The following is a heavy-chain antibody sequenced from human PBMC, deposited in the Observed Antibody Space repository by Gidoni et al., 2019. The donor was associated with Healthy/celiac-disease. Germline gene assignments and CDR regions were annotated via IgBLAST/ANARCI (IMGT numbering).Heavy chain of an antibody. CDR2: IWYDGSNK. CDR3: AGTGDYYYYGMDV. Sequence: QVQLVESGGGVVQPGRSLGLSWAASGLTFSSYGMHWVRQAPGKGLEWVAVIWYDGSNKYYADSVKGRFTISRDNSKNTLYLQMNSLRAEDTAVYYCAGTGDYYYYGMDVWGQGTTVTVSS. J-gene: IGHJ6*02. V-gene: IGHV3-33*01. D-gene: IGHD1-1*01. CDR1: GLTFSSYG.